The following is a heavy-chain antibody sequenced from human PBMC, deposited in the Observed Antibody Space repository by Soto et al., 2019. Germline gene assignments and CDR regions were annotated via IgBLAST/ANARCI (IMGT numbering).Heavy chain of an antibody. J-gene: IGHJ4*02. CDR3: AKARGSSTPAPGSY. D-gene: IGHD2-2*01. CDR2: ISGSGGST. Sequence: PGGSLRLSCAASGFTFSSYAMSWVRQTPGEGLEWVSAISGSGGSTYYADSVKGRFTISRDNSKNTVYLQMNSLRAEDAAVYYCAKARGSSTPAPGSYWGQGTLVTVSS. V-gene: IGHV3-23*01. CDR1: GFTFSSYA.